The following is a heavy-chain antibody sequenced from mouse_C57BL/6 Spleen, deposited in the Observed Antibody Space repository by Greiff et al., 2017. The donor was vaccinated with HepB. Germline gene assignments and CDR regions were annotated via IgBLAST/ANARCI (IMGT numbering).Heavy chain of an antibody. V-gene: IGHV1-53*01. CDR1: GYTFTSYW. CDR2: INPSNGGT. D-gene: IGHD2-5*01. J-gene: IGHJ4*01. Sequence: QVQLQQSGTELVKPGASVKLSCKASGYTFTSYWMHWVKQRPGQGLEWIGNINPSNGGTNYNEKFKSKATLTVDKSSSTAYMQLSSLTSEDSAVYYCARWDYYSNYEGFSYAMDYWGQGTSVTVSS. CDR3: ARWDYYSNYEGFSYAMDY.